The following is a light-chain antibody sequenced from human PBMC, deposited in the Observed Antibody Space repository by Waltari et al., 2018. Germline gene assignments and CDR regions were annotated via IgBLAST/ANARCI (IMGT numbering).Light chain of an antibody. CDR1: SSDVGAHNF. Sequence: QSALTQPASVSGSPGQSITISCTGTSSDVGAHNFVSWYQQHPGIAPILLFFEVGHRPPGCSTRFTASKAGNTASLTISGLQVEDEADYYCLAYASTSARVFGGGTKLTVL. CDR2: EVG. CDR3: LAYASTSARV. J-gene: IGLJ3*02. V-gene: IGLV2-14*01.